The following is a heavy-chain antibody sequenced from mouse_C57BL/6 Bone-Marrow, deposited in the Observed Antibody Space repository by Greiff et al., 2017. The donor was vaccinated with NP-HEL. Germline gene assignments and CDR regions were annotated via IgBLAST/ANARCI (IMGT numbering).Heavy chain of an antibody. CDR2: INPSSGYT. CDR1: GYTFTSYT. D-gene: IGHD1-1*01. CDR3: ARSNYGSSFLFAY. V-gene: IGHV1-4*01. Sequence: VQLQQSGAELARPGASVKMSCKASGYTFTSYTMHWVKQRPGQGLEWIGYINPSSGYTKYNQKFKDKATLTADKSSSTAYMQLSSLTSEDSAVYYCARSNYGSSFLFAYWGQGTLVTVSA. J-gene: IGHJ3*01.